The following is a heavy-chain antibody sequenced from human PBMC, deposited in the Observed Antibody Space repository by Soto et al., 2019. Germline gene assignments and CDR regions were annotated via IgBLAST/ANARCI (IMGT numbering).Heavy chain of an antibody. CDR1: GFNVNSDY. CDR3: ARDPGLRNGMSA. J-gene: IGHJ6*02. CDR2: IYSDGST. V-gene: IGHV3-66*01. Sequence: EVQVVESGGDLVQPGGSLRLSCAASGFNVNSDYMNWVRQAPGKGLEWVSVIYSDGSTYYADSVKGRFSISRDNPKNMLNLEMTSLRAEATAVYYCARDPGLRNGMSAWGQGTTVTVSS.